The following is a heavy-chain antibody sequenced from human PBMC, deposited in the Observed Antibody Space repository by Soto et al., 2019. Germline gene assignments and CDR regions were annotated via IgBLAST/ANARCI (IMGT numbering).Heavy chain of an antibody. CDR3: SRVVVVIPPGYYYAMDV. CDR1: GFTFSSFH. Sequence: GGSLRLSCAASGFTFSSFHMNWVRQAPGRGLEWVAYITSSSDTIYYSDSVKGRFTISRDNGKNSLFLQMNSLRDEDTAVYYCSRVVVVIPPGYYYAMDVWGQGTTVTVSS. D-gene: IGHD3-22*01. J-gene: IGHJ6*02. CDR2: ITSSSDTI. V-gene: IGHV3-48*02.